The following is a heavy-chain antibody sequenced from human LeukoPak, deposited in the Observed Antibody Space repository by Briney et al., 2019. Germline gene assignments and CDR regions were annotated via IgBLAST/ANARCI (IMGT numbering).Heavy chain of an antibody. D-gene: IGHD6-13*01. V-gene: IGHV4-4*02. CDR2: IYHSGST. CDR1: GGSISSSNW. J-gene: IGHJ4*02. CDR3: ASERGYSSSWYAH. Sequence: SGTLSLTCAVSGGSISSSNWWSWVRQPPGKGLEWIGEIYHSGSTNYNPSLKSRVTISVDKSKNQFSLKLSSVTAADTAVHYCASERGYSSSWYAHWGQGTLVTVSS.